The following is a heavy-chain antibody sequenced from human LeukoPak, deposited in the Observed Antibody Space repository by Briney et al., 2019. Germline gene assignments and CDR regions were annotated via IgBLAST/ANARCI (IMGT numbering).Heavy chain of an antibody. D-gene: IGHD1-26*01. CDR3: AKDLVGATLRLDFDY. V-gene: IGHV3-23*01. Sequence: GGSLRPSCAASGFTFSSYAMSWVRQAPGKGLEWVSVISASGGSTHYADSVKGRFTISRDNSKNTLYLQMNSLGAEDTAVYYCAKDLVGATLRLDFDYWGQGTLVTVSS. CDR1: GFTFSSYA. CDR2: ISASGGST. J-gene: IGHJ4*02.